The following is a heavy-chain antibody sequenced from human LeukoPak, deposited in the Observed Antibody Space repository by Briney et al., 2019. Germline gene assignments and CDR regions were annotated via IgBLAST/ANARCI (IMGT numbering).Heavy chain of an antibody. CDR2: ISSSSSYI. V-gene: IGHV3-21*01. J-gene: IGHJ6*02. CDR1: GFTFSSYS. CDR3: ARQGLVLGMAV. D-gene: IGHD6-19*01. Sequence: PGGSLRLSCAASGFTFSSYSMNWVRQAPGKGLEWVSSISSSSSYIYYADSVKGRFTISRDNAEKSLYLQMNSLRAEDTAVYYCARQGLVLGMAVWGQGTTVTVPS.